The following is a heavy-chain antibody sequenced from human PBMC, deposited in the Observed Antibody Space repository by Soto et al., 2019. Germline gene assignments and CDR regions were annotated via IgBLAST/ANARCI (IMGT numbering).Heavy chain of an antibody. CDR3: ARDPYSSSWSANYYYGMDV. J-gene: IGHJ6*02. Sequence: ASVKVSCKASGGTFSSYAISWVRQAPGQGLEWMGGIIPIFGTANYAQKFQGRVTITADESTSTAYMELSSLRSEDTAVYYCARDPYSSSWSANYYYGMDVWGQGTTVTVS. D-gene: IGHD6-13*01. V-gene: IGHV1-69*13. CDR1: GGTFSSYA. CDR2: IIPIFGTA.